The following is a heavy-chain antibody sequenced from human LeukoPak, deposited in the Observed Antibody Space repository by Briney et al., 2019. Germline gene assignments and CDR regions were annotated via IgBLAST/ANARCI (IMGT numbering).Heavy chain of an antibody. V-gene: IGHV5-51*01. CDR3: ARRKLDGYNALDYFDY. J-gene: IGHJ4*02. CDR1: GSSFTSYW. Sequence: GESLQISCQGSGSSFTSYWIGWVRQLPGKGLEWMGIIYPGDSDTRYSPSFQGQVTISADKSISTAYLQWSSLKASDAAMYYCARRKLDGYNALDYFDYWGQGTLVTVSS. D-gene: IGHD5-24*01. CDR2: IYPGDSDT.